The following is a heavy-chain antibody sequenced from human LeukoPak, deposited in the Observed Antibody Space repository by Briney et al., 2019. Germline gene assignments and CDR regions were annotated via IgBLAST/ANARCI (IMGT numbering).Heavy chain of an antibody. CDR2: ISGSGGST. CDR3: ARDYGGSSPFDY. CDR1: GFTFSSYG. Sequence: GGTLRLSCAASGFTFSSYGMSWVRQAPGKGLEWVSAISGSGGSTYYADSVKGRFTISRDDAKNSLYLQMNSLRAEDTAVYYCARDYGGSSPFDYWGQGTLVTVSS. V-gene: IGHV3-23*01. J-gene: IGHJ4*02. D-gene: IGHD4-23*01.